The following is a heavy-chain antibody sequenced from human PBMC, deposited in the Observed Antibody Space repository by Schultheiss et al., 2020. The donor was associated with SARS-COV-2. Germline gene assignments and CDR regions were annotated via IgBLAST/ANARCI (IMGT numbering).Heavy chain of an antibody. D-gene: IGHD6-19*01. CDR1: GGTFSSYA. CDR2: IIPILGIA. CDR3: ARDRLVDSSGWDYGMDV. Sequence: SVKVSCKASGGTFSSYAISWVRQAPGQGLEWMGRIIPILGIANYAQKFQGRVTITADKSTSTAYMELSSLRSEDTAVYYCARDRLVDSSGWDYGMDVWGQGTTVTVSS. V-gene: IGHV1-69*04. J-gene: IGHJ6*02.